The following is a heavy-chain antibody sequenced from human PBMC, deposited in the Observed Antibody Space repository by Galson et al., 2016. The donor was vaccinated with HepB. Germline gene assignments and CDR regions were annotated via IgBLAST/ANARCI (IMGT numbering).Heavy chain of an antibody. D-gene: IGHD6-6*01. CDR1: GGSITSYY. J-gene: IGHJ4*02. CDR3: ARFRSSLGHDY. Sequence: SETLSLTCTVSGGSITSYYWSWIRQSPGKGLELIGYIYSSGTTNYNPSLKSRVTISLGTSKNQFSLRLSSVTAADTAVYYCARFRSSLGHDYWGLGTLVTVSS. V-gene: IGHV4-59*01. CDR2: IYSSGTT.